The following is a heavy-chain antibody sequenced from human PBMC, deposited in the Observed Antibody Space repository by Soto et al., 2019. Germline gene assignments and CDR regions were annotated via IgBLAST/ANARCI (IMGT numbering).Heavy chain of an antibody. D-gene: IGHD3-22*01. CDR1: GFTFSSYA. J-gene: IGHJ4*02. Sequence: QTGGSLRLSCAASGFTFSSYAMSWVRQAPGKGLEWVSAISGSGGSTYYADSVKGRFTISRDNSKNTLYLQMNSLRAEDTAVYYCAKDGDSSGYYLYYFDYWGQGTLVTVSS. CDR3: AKDGDSSGYYLYYFDY. CDR2: ISGSGGST. V-gene: IGHV3-23*01.